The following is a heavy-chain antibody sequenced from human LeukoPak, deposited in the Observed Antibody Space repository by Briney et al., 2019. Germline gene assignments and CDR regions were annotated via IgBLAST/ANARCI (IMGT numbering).Heavy chain of an antibody. V-gene: IGHV3-30*03. CDR2: ISKDGSNK. CDR1: RFTFSIYH. CDR3: ARRPPAVAGLDY. D-gene: IGHD6-19*01. J-gene: IGHJ4*02. Sequence: GGSLRLSCAASRFTFSIYHMHWVRQAPGKGLEWVAVISKDGSNKYYADSVKGRFTISRDNSKNTVYLEMNSLRGEDTAVYYCARRPPAVAGLDYWGQGTLVTVSS.